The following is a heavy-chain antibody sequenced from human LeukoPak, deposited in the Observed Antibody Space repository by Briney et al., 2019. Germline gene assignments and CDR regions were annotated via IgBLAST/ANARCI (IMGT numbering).Heavy chain of an antibody. CDR2: IIPIFGTA. V-gene: IGHV1-69*13. Sequence: SVTVSCTASGGTFSSYAISWVRQAPGQGLEWMGGIIPIFGTANYAQKFQGRVTITADESTSTAYMELSSLRSEDSAVYYCARVIGSLGYYYYGMDVWGQGTTVTVSS. CDR1: GGTFSSYA. D-gene: IGHD3-10*01. CDR3: ARVIGSLGYYYYGMDV. J-gene: IGHJ6*02.